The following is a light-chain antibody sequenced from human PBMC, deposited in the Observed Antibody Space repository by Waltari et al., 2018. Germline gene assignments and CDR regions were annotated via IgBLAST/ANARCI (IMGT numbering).Light chain of an antibody. J-gene: IGKJ2*01. CDR3: QQRSNWTPHT. V-gene: IGKV3-11*01. Sequence: EIVLTQSPATLSLSPGETATLSCRASQSVGTYLAWYQQKPGQVPRLLIYDASNRATGIPAGFRGSGSGTDFTLTISNLEAEDFAVYYCQQRSNWTPHTFGQGARLEIK. CDR1: QSVGTY. CDR2: DAS.